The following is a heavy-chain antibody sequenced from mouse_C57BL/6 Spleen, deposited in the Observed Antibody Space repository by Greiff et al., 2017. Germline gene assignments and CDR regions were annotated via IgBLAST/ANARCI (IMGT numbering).Heavy chain of an antibody. D-gene: IGHD1-1*01. CDR1: GYTFTSYW. J-gene: IGHJ2*01. CDR3: ARENYGSSLFDY. CDR2: IDPSDSYT. V-gene: IGHV1-59*01. Sequence: VQLQQSGAELVRPGTSVKLSCKASGYTFTSYWMHWVKQRPGQGLEWIGVIDPSDSYTNYNQKFKGKATLTVDTSSSTAYMQLSSLTSEDSAVYYCARENYGSSLFDYWGQGTTLTVSS.